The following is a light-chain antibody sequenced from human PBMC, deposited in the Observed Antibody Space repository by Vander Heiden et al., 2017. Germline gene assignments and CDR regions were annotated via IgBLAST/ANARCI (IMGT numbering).Light chain of an antibody. J-gene: IGLJ2*01. Sequence: YVLTQAPLVLVTPGPTARVICGGYSMEGKRVRWYQQMPGQAPVLVVYDDTDRPSGIPDRFSGSNSGNTATLTITRVEAGDEAVFYCQVWDSNSDHLVVFGGGTKLTVL. V-gene: IGLV3-21*02. CDR3: QVWDSNSDHLVV. CDR2: DDT. CDR1: SMEGKR.